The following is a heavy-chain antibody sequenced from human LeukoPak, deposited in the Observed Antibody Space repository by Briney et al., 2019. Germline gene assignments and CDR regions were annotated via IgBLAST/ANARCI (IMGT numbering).Heavy chain of an antibody. J-gene: IGHJ3*02. CDR2: IYQSGTS. CDR3: ARNSYYDNSGEGAFDI. V-gene: IGHV4-30-2*01. CDR1: GASVSSIGYS. D-gene: IGHD3-22*01. Sequence: PSETLSLTCGVSGASVSSIGYSWSWIRPPPGRGLVWIVYIYQSGTSSYNPSLQSRVTISIDKSKNQFSLNLNSVTAADTAVYYCARNSYYDNSGEGAFDIWGQGTMVTVSS.